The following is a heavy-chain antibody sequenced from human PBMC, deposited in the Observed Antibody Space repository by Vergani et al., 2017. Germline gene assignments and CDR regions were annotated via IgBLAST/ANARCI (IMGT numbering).Heavy chain of an antibody. Sequence: QVQLVQSGAEVKKPGSSVRVSCKASGGTFSSYAISWVRQAPGQGLEWMGRIIPIFGTANYAQKFQGRVTITADESTSTAYMELSSLRSEDTAVYYCARIRDSGYATGGFDPWGQGTLVTVSS. CDR3: ARIRDSGYATGGFDP. D-gene: IGHD5-12*01. CDR2: IIPIFGTA. CDR1: GGTFSSYA. V-gene: IGHV1-69*13. J-gene: IGHJ5*02.